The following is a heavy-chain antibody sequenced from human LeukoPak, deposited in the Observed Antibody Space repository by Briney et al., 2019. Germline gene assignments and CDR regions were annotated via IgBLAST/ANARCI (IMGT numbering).Heavy chain of an antibody. V-gene: IGHV3-23*01. Sequence: GSLRLSCAASGFTFSSYAMSWVRQAPGKGLEWVSAISGSGGSTYYADSVKGRFTISRDNSKNTLYLQMNSMRAEDTAVYYCAKGPYYYDSSGYYDYWGQGTLVTVSS. CDR1: GFTFSSYA. CDR3: AKGPYYYDSSGYYDY. CDR2: ISGSGGST. J-gene: IGHJ4*02. D-gene: IGHD3-22*01.